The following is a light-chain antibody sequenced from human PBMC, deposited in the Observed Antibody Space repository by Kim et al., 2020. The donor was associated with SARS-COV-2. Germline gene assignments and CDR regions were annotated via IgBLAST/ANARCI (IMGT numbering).Light chain of an antibody. CDR1: QAVSIGY. J-gene: IGKJ2*01. CDR2: ATS. V-gene: IGKV3-20*01. Sequence: SARNRATVSCRASQAVSIGYLAWYQQEPGQAPRLLDYATSSRSTGVPDRFSGSGTGTDFTRTIAGLGREDFAVCYWQQYCTSPIYTFCQGSKLEI. CDR3: QQYCTSPIYT.